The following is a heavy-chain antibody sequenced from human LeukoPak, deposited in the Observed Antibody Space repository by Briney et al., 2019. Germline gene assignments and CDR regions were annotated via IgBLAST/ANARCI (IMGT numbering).Heavy chain of an antibody. J-gene: IGHJ4*02. V-gene: IGHV3-7*01. CDR2: IKQDGSEK. D-gene: IGHD2-2*01. Sequence: PGGSLRLTCAASGFTFSSYWMSWVRQAPGKGLEWVANIKQDGSEKYYVDSVKGRFTISRDNAKNSLYLQMNSLRAEDTAVYYCARAAIGYCSSTSCYQDYWGQGTLVTVSS. CDR1: GFTFSSYW. CDR3: ARAAIGYCSSTSCYQDY.